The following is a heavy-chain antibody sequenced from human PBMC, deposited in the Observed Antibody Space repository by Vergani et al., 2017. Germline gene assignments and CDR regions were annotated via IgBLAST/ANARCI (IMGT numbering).Heavy chain of an antibody. V-gene: IGHV5-51*03. D-gene: IGHD1-1*01. Sequence: EVQLVQSGAEVKKPGESLKISCKGSGYSFTSYWIGWVRQMPGKGLEWMAVIYPGDSDTRYSPSFQGQVTISADKSISTAYLQWCSLKASDTAMYYCARRVVTGTTWPRAFDIWGQGTMVTVSS. CDR1: GYSFTSYW. CDR3: ARRVVTGTTWPRAFDI. CDR2: IYPGDSDT. J-gene: IGHJ3*02.